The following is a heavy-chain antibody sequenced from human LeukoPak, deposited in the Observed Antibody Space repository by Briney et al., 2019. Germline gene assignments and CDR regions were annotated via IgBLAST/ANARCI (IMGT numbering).Heavy chain of an antibody. J-gene: IGHJ3*02. Sequence: PSETLSLTCTVSGGSISSGSYYWSWIRQPAGKGLEWFGRINTSGSTNYNPSLKTRVTISVDTSKNQFSLKLSSVTAADTAVYYCARDPGGWLQWGGAFDIWGQGTMVTVSS. V-gene: IGHV4-61*02. CDR2: INTSGST. D-gene: IGHD5-24*01. CDR3: ARDPGGWLQWGGAFDI. CDR1: GGSISSGSYY.